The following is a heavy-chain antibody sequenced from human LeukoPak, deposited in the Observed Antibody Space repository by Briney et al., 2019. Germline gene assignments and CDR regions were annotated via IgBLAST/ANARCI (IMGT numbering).Heavy chain of an antibody. V-gene: IGHV3-74*01. D-gene: IGHD6-19*01. J-gene: IGHJ4*02. CDR3: ATKQWLAPPPDS. Sequence: PGGSLRLSCAASGFTFSKYWMLWVRQGPGKGLESGSRINTDGIVTTYADSVKGRFTVSRDNADNTMFLQMNSVRDEDTAVYYCATKQWLAPPPDSWGQGTPVTVSS. CDR1: GFTFSKYW. CDR2: INTDGIVT.